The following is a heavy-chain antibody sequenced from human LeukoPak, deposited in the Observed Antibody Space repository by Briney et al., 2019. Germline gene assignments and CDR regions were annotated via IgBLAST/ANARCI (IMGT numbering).Heavy chain of an antibody. J-gene: IGHJ6*03. CDR1: GFTFSSYA. Sequence: GGSLRLSCAASGFTFSSYAMSWVRQAPGKGLEWVSSISGSGGRTDYADSVKGRFTISRDNSKNTLYLQMSSLRADDTAMYYCGKGRGHFINGVCHNYYYMDVWGKGTQVNVS. CDR3: GKGRGHFINGVCHNYYYMDV. V-gene: IGHV3-23*01. D-gene: IGHD2-8*01. CDR2: ISGSGGRT.